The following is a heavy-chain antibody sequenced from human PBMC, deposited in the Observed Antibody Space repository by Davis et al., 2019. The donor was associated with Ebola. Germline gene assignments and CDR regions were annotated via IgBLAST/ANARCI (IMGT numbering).Heavy chain of an antibody. CDR3: AKDQSSGSYWGVGDY. D-gene: IGHD1-26*01. CDR2: INSDGSST. CDR1: GFTFSSYW. J-gene: IGHJ4*02. Sequence: HTGGSLRLSCAASGFTFSSYWMHWVRQAPGKGLVWVSRINSDGSSTSYADSVKGRFTISRDNAKNTLYLQMNSLRAEDTAVYYCAKDQSSGSYWGVGDYWGQGTLVTVSS. V-gene: IGHV3-74*01.